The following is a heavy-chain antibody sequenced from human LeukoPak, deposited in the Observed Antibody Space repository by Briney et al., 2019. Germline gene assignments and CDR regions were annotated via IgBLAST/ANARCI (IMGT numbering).Heavy chain of an antibody. CDR3: ARRPVSSSSSCFDP. CDR1: GGSISSYY. CDR2: IYYSGST. Sequence: SETLSLTCTVSGGSISSYYWSWIRQPPGKGLEWIGYIYYSGSTNYNPSLKSRVTISVDTSKNQFSLKLSSVTAADTAVYYCARRPVSSSSSCFDPWGQGPLVTSSS. V-gene: IGHV4-59*08. J-gene: IGHJ5*02. D-gene: IGHD6-6*01.